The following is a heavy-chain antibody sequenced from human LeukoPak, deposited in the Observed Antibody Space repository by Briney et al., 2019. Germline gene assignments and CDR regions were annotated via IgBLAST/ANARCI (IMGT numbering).Heavy chain of an antibody. CDR2: ISAYNGNT. D-gene: IGHD6-19*01. CDR1: GYTFTSYG. CDR3: ARDQDPGSGWSTDALDI. Sequence: ASVKVSCKASGYTFTSYGISWVRQAPGQGLEWMGWISAYNGNTNYAQELQGRVTMTTDTSTSTAYMELRSLRSDDTAVYYCARDQDPGSGWSTDALDIWGQGTMVTVSS. J-gene: IGHJ3*02. V-gene: IGHV1-18*01.